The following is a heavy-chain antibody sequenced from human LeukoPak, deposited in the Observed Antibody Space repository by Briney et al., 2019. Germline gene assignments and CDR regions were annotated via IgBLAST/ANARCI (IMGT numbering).Heavy chain of an antibody. J-gene: IGHJ3*02. V-gene: IGHV3-23*01. CDR3: GKYLQPSGFPYALDT. CDR1: GFTFSSYA. Sequence: PGGSLRLSCSASGFTFSSYAMGWVRQGPVRGLEWVASISGSSHITTYADPLKGRFTISRDNSKNTLYLQIDSLRDDDTALYYCGKYLQPSGFPYALDTWGQGTMVTVSS. CDR2: ISGSSHIT. D-gene: IGHD5-12*01.